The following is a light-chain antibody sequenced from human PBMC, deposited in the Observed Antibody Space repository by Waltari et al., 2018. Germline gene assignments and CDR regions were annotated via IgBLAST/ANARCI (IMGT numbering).Light chain of an antibody. V-gene: IGLV3-25*03. J-gene: IGLJ3*02. CDR2: KDV. CDR1: DLPSVY. CDR3: QSADSGGDLWV. Sequence: SGAVKQRPSASASLGKTAKIPAPGTDLPSVYSYWYQQMSGQAPVLLIFKDVERPPGIPERFSGASSGTTVTLTITGVQAEDEAVYYCQSADSGGDLWVFGGGTRLTV.